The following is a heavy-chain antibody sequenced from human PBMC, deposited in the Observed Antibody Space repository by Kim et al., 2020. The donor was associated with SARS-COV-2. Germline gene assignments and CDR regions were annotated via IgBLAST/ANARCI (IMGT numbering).Heavy chain of an antibody. Sequence: GRLTISRDNAKNSLYLQMKSLRAEDTALYYCAKLPSQQLVVSYYYYGMDVWGQGTTVTVSS. CDR3: AKLPSQQLVVSYYYYGMDV. D-gene: IGHD6-13*01. J-gene: IGHJ6*02. V-gene: IGHV3-9*01.